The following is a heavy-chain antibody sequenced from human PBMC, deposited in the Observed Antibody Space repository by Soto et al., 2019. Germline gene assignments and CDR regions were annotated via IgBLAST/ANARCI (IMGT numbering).Heavy chain of an antibody. CDR3: APSYESGVDT. V-gene: IGHV1-18*04. CDR2: IKPDNGDT. D-gene: IGHD3-10*01. Sequence: QLQLVQSGAEVERPGASVRVSCKAYGYPFSKYGISWIRQAPGQGLEWMGWIKPDNGDTNYAQKFQGRVTMTTDTSSNTAYMELRSRRSDDTAVYYGAPSYESGVDTWGQGTLVSVSS. J-gene: IGHJ5*02. CDR1: GYPFSKYG.